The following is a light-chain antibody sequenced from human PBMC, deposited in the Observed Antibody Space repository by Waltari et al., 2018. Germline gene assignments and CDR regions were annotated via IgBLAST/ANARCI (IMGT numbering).Light chain of an antibody. Sequence: DIQMTQSPSSLSASVGDRVPFTCRASQIIASNLSWYQQKPGKAPKLLIYAAARLQSGVPSRFSARGSGTDFTLNISSLQREDFATYYCQQSYSSPRTVGQGTKVEVK. CDR3: QQSYSSPRT. CDR2: AAA. J-gene: IGKJ1*01. CDR1: QIIASN. V-gene: IGKV1-39*01.